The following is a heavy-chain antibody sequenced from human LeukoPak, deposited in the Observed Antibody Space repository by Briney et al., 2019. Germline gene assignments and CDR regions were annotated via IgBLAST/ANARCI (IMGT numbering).Heavy chain of an antibody. CDR3: ARTGDGNYYYYIDV. J-gene: IGHJ6*03. CDR2: INTDGSST. Sequence: GGSLRLSCAASGFTFSSYWMHWVRQAPGKGLVWVSRINTDGSSTSYADSVKGRFTISRDNAKNTLYLQMNSLRAEDTAVYYCARTGDGNYYYYIDVWGKGTTVTVSS. D-gene: IGHD4-17*01. V-gene: IGHV3-74*01. CDR1: GFTFSSYW.